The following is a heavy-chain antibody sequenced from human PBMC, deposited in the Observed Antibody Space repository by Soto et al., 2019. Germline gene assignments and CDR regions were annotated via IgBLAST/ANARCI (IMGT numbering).Heavy chain of an antibody. CDR3: AKHTYSSGWYSFDY. Sequence: GASVKVSCKASGYTFTSYGISWVRQAPGQGLEWMGWISAYNGNTNYAQKLQGRVTMTTDTSTSTVYMELSSLRSEDAAVYYCAKHTYSSGWYSFDYWGQGALVTVS. CDR2: ISAYNGNT. D-gene: IGHD6-19*01. V-gene: IGHV1-18*01. CDR1: GYTFTSYG. J-gene: IGHJ4*02.